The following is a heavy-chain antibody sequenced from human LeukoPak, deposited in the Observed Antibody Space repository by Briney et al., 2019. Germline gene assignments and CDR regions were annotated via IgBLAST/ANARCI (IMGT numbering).Heavy chain of an antibody. J-gene: IGHJ4*02. Sequence: GGSLRLSCAASGFTFSDYTMNWVRQAPGKGLEWVSHISDASGTIYYAESVKGRFTISRDNAKNSLYPQMNSLRAEDTAVYYCVRGAPYCSSTSCYGDCWGQGTLVTVSS. V-gene: IGHV3-48*01. CDR1: GFTFSDYT. CDR3: VRGAPYCSSTSCYGDC. CDR2: ISDASGTI. D-gene: IGHD2-2*01.